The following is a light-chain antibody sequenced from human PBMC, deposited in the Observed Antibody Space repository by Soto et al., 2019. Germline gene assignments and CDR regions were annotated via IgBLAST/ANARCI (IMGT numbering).Light chain of an antibody. Sequence: QSVLTQPPSASGSPGQSVTISCTGTSSDFGGYNYVSWYQQHPGKAPKLMIYEVSERPSGVPDRFSGSKSGNTASLTVSGLQAEDEADYYCSSYAGSNNLVFGGGTKLTVL. J-gene: IGLJ2*01. CDR2: EVS. CDR3: SSYAGSNNLV. V-gene: IGLV2-8*01. CDR1: SSDFGGYNY.